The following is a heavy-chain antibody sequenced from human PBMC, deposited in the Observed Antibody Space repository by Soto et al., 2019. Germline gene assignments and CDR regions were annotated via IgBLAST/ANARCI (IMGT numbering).Heavy chain of an antibody. Sequence: SVTGSCTASGDTFSSYSVSWVRQAPVQGIEWMGGIIPIFGTANYAQRFQGRVTITADESTSTAYMELSSLRSEDTAVYDCARPRSGYYYFDYYYYGMDVWGQGTTVTVSS. CDR1: GDTFSSYS. CDR3: ARPRSGYYYFDYYYYGMDV. V-gene: IGHV1-69*13. CDR2: IIPIFGTA. D-gene: IGHD3-22*01. J-gene: IGHJ6*02.